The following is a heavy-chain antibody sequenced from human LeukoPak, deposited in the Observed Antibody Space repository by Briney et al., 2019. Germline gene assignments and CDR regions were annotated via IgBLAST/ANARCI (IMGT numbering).Heavy chain of an antibody. CDR1: GFTFSDYP. CDR3: ARLSPIVVAPGALDI. CDR2: ITTNGGTT. D-gene: IGHD2-15*01. J-gene: IGHJ3*02. V-gene: IGHV3-64*01. Sequence: GGSLRLSCAASGFTFSDYPMHWVRQAPGKGPEYVSAITTNGGTTYYATSVKGRFIISRDNSKNTLYLQMGSLRVEDMGVYYCARLSPIVVAPGALDIWGQGTMVTVSS.